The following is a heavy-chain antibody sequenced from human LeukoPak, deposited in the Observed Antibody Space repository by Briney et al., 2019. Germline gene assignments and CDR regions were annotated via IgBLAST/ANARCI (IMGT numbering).Heavy chain of an antibody. V-gene: IGHV3-11*01. Sequence: GGSLRLSCAASGFTFSDYYMSWIRQPPGKGLEWVSYISSSGSTIYYADSVKGRFTISRDNAKNSLYLQMNSLRAEDTALYYCARARGHDSSGSHFDYWGQGTLVTVSS. CDR3: ARARGHDSSGSHFDY. D-gene: IGHD3-22*01. CDR2: ISSSGSTI. CDR1: GFTFSDYY. J-gene: IGHJ4*02.